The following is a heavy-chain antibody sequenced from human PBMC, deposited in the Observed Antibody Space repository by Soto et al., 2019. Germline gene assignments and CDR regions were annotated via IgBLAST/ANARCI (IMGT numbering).Heavy chain of an antibody. V-gene: IGHV4-34*01. D-gene: IGHD2-8*01. CDR1: GGSFSGYY. Sequence: SETLSLTCAVYGGSFSGYYWSWIRQPPGKGLEWIGEINHSGSTNYNPSLKSRVTISVDTSKNQFSLKLSSVTAADTAVYYCARAKGLMVYATYPGPFDYWGQGTLVTVSS. CDR2: INHSGST. J-gene: IGHJ4*02. CDR3: ARAKGLMVYATYPGPFDY.